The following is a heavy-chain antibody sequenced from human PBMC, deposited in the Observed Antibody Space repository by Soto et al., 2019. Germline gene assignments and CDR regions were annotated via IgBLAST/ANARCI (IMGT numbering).Heavy chain of an antibody. Sequence: LETLSLACAVYGGSFSGHDWRRIRQPPGKGLEWIGEINHSGSTNYNPSLKSRVTISVDTSKNQFSLKLSSVTAADTAVYYCAGCSTFWSGRPFDYWGQGTLVTGSS. D-gene: IGHD3-3*01. CDR3: AGCSTFWSGRPFDY. J-gene: IGHJ4*02. V-gene: IGHV4-34*01. CDR1: GGSFSGHD. CDR2: INHSGST.